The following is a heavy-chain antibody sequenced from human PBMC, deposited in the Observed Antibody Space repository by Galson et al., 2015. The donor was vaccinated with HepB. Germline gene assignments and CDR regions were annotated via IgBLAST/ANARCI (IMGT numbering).Heavy chain of an antibody. V-gene: IGHV1-18*01. CDR3: ARTTGLYYDSSGYYHFDY. D-gene: IGHD3-22*01. CDR2: ISAYNGNT. CDR1: GYTFTSYG. Sequence: SVKVSCKASGYTFTSYGISWVRQAPGQGLEWMGWISAYNGNTNYAQKLQGRVTMTTDTSTSTAYMELRSLRSDDTAVYYCARTTGLYYDSSGYYHFDYWGQETLVTVSS. J-gene: IGHJ4*02.